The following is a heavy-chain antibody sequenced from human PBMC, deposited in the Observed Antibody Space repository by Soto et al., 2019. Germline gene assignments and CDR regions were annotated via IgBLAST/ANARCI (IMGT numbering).Heavy chain of an antibody. V-gene: IGHV3-23*01. J-gene: IGHJ4*02. CDR2: TPATDDDT. D-gene: IGHD6-19*01. CDR1: GFGFSSYA. CDR3: AKVEDNTGWAVVDS. Sequence: GGSLRLSCVASGFGFSSYAISCVRQSPGKGLEWFSTTPATDDDTSYALSVTGRFIVSRDNSKNTLSLLMRSLRAEDTALYYCAKVEDNTGWAVVDSWGQGTLVNVSS.